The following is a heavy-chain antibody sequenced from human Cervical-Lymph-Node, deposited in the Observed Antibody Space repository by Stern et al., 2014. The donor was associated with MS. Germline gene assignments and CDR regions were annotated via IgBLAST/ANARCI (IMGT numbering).Heavy chain of an antibody. CDR2: IYPGTSNT. CDR1: GYTFSKNW. J-gene: IGHJ6*02. Sequence: EVQLVESGAEVKKPRDSLKISCKGSGYTFSKNWIAWVRQMPGKGLEWMGIIYPGTSNTRYTPSSQGQVTRSAETSNNTASLQWNSRKPPDTAIYYCARPPPRRSSSDPNFGLDVWGQGTTVTVSS. V-gene: IGHV5-51*03. CDR3: ARPPPRRSSSDPNFGLDV. D-gene: IGHD6-6*01.